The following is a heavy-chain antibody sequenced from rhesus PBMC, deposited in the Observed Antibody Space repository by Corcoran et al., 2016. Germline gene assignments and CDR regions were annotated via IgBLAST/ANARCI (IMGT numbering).Heavy chain of an antibody. CDR1: GSSIRSNW. Sequence: QVQLQESGPGLVKPSATLSLTCTVPGSSIRSNWWTWLRQSTGKGLEGFGELNANTGSTHYNPSRKSRVTISNDTSKTQVSLKLSSVTAADTAVYSWARARTLNYYNSGYFDYWGQGVLVTVSS. J-gene: IGHJ4*01. D-gene: IGHD3-28*01. CDR3: ARARTLNYYNSGYFDY. V-gene: IGHV4-80*01. CDR2: LNANTGST.